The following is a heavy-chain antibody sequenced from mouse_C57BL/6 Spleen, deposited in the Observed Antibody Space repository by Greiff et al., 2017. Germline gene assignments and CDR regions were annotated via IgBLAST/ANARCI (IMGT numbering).Heavy chain of an antibody. V-gene: IGHV4-1*01. CDR1: GFYFSRYW. CDR3: ARGYGSRGRWYFDV. J-gene: IGHJ1*03. D-gene: IGHD1-1*01. CDR2: INPDSSTI. Sequence: EVKLMESGGGLVQPGGSLKLSCAASGFYFSRYWMSWVRRAPGKGLEWIGEINPDSSTINYAPTLKDKFIISRDKAKNTLYLQMSKVRSEDTALYYCARGYGSRGRWYFDVWGTGTTVTVSS.